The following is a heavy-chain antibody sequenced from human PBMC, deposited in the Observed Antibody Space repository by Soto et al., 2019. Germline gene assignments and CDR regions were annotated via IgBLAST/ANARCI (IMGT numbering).Heavy chain of an antibody. CDR3: AKEAGYCSGGSCYRWFDP. Sequence: GGSLRLSCAASGFTFTSYAMNWVRQAPGKGLEWVSGISGSGGSTYYADSVKGRFTISRDNSKSTLYLQMNSLRAEDTAVYYCAKEAGYCSGGSCYRWFDPWGQGTLVTVSS. J-gene: IGHJ5*02. CDR1: GFTFTSYA. D-gene: IGHD2-15*01. CDR2: ISGSGGST. V-gene: IGHV3-23*01.